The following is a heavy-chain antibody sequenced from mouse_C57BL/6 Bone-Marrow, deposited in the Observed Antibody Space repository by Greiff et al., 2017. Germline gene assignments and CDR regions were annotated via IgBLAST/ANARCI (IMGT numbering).Heavy chain of an antibody. D-gene: IGHD2-4*01. Sequence: EVQLVEPGGGLVQPTGSLNLSCAASGFSFTTYAMNWVRQAPGKGLEWVARIGSKGNNYATSYADSVKDRFTISRDDSESILYLQRNNLITENTAMYYGVRKDDYDGWYFDYWGQGTTLTVSS. J-gene: IGHJ2*01. CDR2: IGSKGNNYAT. CDR1: GFSFTTYA. CDR3: VRKDDYDGWYFDY. V-gene: IGHV10-1*01.